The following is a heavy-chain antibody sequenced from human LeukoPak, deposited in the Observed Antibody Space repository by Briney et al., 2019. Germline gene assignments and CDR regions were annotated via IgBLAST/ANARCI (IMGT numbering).Heavy chain of an antibody. V-gene: IGHV1-2*02. Sequence: GASVKVSCKASGYTFTSYYMHWVRQAPGQGLEWMGWINPNSGGTNYAQKFQGRVTMTRDTSIGTAYMELNRLRSDDTAVYYCARAHITIFGVVSWFDPWGQGTLVTVSS. D-gene: IGHD3-3*01. J-gene: IGHJ5*02. CDR3: ARAHITIFGVVSWFDP. CDR2: INPNSGGT. CDR1: GYTFTSYY.